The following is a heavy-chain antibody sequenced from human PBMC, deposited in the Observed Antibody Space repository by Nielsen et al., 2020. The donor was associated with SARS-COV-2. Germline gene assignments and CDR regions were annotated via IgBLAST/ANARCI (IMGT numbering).Heavy chain of an antibody. Sequence: VKVSCKASGYTFTSYGISWVRQAPGQGLEWMGWISAYNGNTNYAQKLQGRVTMTTDTSTSTAYMELRSLRSDDTAVYYCARDVNMITFGGVMYYFDYWGQGTLVTVSS. CDR1: GYTFTSYG. D-gene: IGHD3-16*01. V-gene: IGHV1-18*01. J-gene: IGHJ4*02. CDR3: ARDVNMITFGGVMYYFDY. CDR2: ISAYNGNT.